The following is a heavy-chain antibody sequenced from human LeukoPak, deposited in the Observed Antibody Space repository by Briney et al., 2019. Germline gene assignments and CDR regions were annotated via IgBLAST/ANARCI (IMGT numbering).Heavy chain of an antibody. D-gene: IGHD2-15*01. V-gene: IGHV3-23*01. CDR1: GFTFSSYA. J-gene: IGHJ4*02. Sequence: GGSLRLSCAASGFTFSSYAMSWVRQAPGKGLEWVSAISDSGGDTYYADSVKGRSIISRDYSKNTLYLQMNSLRAEDTAVYYCAKLGGGSCYSALDYWGQGTLVTVSS. CDR3: AKLGGGSCYSALDY. CDR2: ISDSGGDT.